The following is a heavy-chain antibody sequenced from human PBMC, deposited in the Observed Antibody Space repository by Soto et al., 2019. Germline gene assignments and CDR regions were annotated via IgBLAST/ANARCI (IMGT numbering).Heavy chain of an antibody. Sequence: SETLSLTCTVSSDSISSSSYTWGWIRQPPGKGLEWIGSIYHSGSTRYNPSLKSRVTISVDTSKNQFSLKLSSVTAADTAVYYCARVQDCSGGSCYYNWFDPWGQGTLVTVSS. V-gene: IGHV4-39*07. D-gene: IGHD2-15*01. CDR1: SDSISSSSYT. J-gene: IGHJ5*02. CDR3: ARVQDCSGGSCYYNWFDP. CDR2: IYHSGST.